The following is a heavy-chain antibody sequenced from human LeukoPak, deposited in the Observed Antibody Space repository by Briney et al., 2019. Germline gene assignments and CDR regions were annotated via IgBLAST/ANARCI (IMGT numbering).Heavy chain of an antibody. CDR2: INSDGSST. D-gene: IGHD6-25*01. V-gene: IGHV3-74*01. J-gene: IGHJ5*02. CDR3: ARAPLHRSGGWFDP. CDR1: GFTFSIYW. Sequence: TGGSLRLSCAASGFTFSIYWMHWVRQAPGKGLVWVSRINSDGSSTSYADSVKGRFTISRDNAKNTLYLQMNSLRAEDTAVYYCARAPLHRSGGWFDPWGQGTLVTVSS.